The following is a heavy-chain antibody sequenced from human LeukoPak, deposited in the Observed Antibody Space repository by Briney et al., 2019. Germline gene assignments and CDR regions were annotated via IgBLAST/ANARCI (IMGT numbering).Heavy chain of an antibody. CDR2: IYYSGST. V-gene: IGHV4-39*01. D-gene: IGHD3-10*01. Sequence: SETLSLTCTVSGGSISSSSYYWGWIRQPPGKGLEWIGSIYYSGSTYYNPSLKSRVTISVDTSKNQFSLKLSSVTAADTAVYYCARLRGMVRGVITRLLFDYWGQGTLVTVSS. CDR3: ARLRGMVRGVITRLLFDY. J-gene: IGHJ4*02. CDR1: GGSISSSSYY.